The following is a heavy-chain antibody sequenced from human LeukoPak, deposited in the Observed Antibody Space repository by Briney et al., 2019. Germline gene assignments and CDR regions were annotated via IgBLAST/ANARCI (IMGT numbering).Heavy chain of an antibody. CDR2: ISYRGST. CDR3: ARISQSSGGFYY. D-gene: IGHD2-15*01. V-gene: IGHV4-31*02. J-gene: IGHJ4*02. Sequence: SETLSLTCTVSGGSISNSGGFYWSWIRQHPGDGPEWIGFISYRGSTYYNPSLKSRVSMSVDTSRSQFSLRLTSVTDEDTAVYYCARISQSSGGFYYWGQGTLVTVSS. CDR1: GGSISNSGGFY.